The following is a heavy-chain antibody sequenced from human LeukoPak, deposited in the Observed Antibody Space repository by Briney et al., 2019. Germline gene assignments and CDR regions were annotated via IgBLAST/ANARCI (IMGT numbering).Heavy chain of an antibody. CDR3: ARVRITMIVVDYYYYYGMDV. CDR1: GYTFTSYG. J-gene: IGHJ6*02. D-gene: IGHD3-22*01. V-gene: IGHV1-18*01. Sequence: GASVKVSCKASGYTFTSYGISWVRQAPGQGLEWMGWISAYNGNTNYAQKLQGRVTMTTDTSTSTAYMELSRLRSDDTAVYYCARVRITMIVVDYYYYYGMDVWGQGTTVTVSS. CDR2: ISAYNGNT.